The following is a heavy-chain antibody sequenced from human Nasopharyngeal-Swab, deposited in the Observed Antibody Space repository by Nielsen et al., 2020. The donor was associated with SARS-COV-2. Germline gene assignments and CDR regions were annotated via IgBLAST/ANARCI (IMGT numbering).Heavy chain of an antibody. J-gene: IGHJ4*02. CDR3: AKFGSGSVDTSGTFDY. Sequence: GGSLRLSCAASGVTFSNSGMHWVRQAPGKGLEWVALISYDGSDKNYADSVKGRFTISRDNSKNTVYLQMNSLRPEDTAVYYCAKFGSGSVDTSGTFDYWGQETLVTVSS. CDR1: GVTFSNSG. D-gene: IGHD1-26*01. V-gene: IGHV3-30*18. CDR2: ISYDGSDK.